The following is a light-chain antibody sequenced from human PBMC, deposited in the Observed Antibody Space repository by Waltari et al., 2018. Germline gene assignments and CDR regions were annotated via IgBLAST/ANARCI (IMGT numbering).Light chain of an antibody. V-gene: IGKV1-39*01. CDR3: QQNYSSPWT. J-gene: IGKJ1*01. CDR1: QHINRN. Sequence: DIQMTQSPSSLSASVGDRVIITCRASQHINRNLNWYQQEPGKAPKLLIYSASSLQTGVPSRFSGSGSGTDFTLTISSLQPEDFAAYSCQQNYSSPWTFGQGTKVEIK. CDR2: SAS.